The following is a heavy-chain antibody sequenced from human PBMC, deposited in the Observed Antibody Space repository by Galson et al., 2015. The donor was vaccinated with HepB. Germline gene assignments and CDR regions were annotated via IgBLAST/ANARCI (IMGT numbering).Heavy chain of an antibody. V-gene: IGHV3-21*01. CDR1: GFTSSSHS. D-gene: IGHD6-13*01. Sequence: SLRLSCAASGFTSSSHSMNWVRQAPGKGLEWVAAISSSSNYIYYADSVKGRFTISRDNAKNSLYLQMNSLRAEDTAVYYCARGMIAAAGFNRYFDFWGLGTLVTVSS. CDR3: ARGMIAAAGFNRYFDF. J-gene: IGHJ4*01. CDR2: ISSSSNYI.